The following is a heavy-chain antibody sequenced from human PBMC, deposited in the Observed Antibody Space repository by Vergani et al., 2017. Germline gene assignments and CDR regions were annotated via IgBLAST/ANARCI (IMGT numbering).Heavy chain of an antibody. V-gene: IGHV4-34*01. D-gene: IGHD3-10*01. CDR1: GGSFSGYY. J-gene: IGHJ6*03. Sequence: QVQLQQWCAGLLKPSETLSLICAVYGGSFSGYYWSRIRQPPGKGLEWIGEINHSGSTNYNPSLKSRVTISVDTSKNQFSLKPSSVTAADTAVYYCARGRYYGSGSYPWVLRRYMDVWGKGTTVTVSS. CDR2: INHSGST. CDR3: ARGRYYGSGSYPWVLRRYMDV.